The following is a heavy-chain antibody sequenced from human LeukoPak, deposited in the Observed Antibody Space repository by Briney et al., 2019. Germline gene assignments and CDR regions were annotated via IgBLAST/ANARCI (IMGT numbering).Heavy chain of an antibody. V-gene: IGHV1-69*04. D-gene: IGHD2-2*01. J-gene: IGHJ3*02. CDR1: GGTFSSYT. Sequence: ASVKVSCKASGGTFSSYTISWVRQAPGQGLEWMGRIIPILGIANYAQKFQGRVTITADKSTSTAYMELSSLRSEDTAVCYCARESVGYCSSTSCPPAFDIWGQGTMVTVSS. CDR2: IIPILGIA. CDR3: ARESVGYCSSTSCPPAFDI.